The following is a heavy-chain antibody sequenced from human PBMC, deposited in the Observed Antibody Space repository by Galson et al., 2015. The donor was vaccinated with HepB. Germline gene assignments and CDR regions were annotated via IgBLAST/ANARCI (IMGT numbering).Heavy chain of an antibody. CDR3: ARLVLAGQDTAMVGPDY. D-gene: IGHD5-18*01. Sequence: SLRLSCAASGFTFSDYYMSWIRQAPGKGLEWVSYISSSSSYTNYADSVKGRFTISRDNAKNSLHLQMNSLRAEDTAVYYCARLVLAGQDTAMVGPDYWGQGTLVTVSS. J-gene: IGHJ4*02. V-gene: IGHV3-11*06. CDR2: ISSSSSYT. CDR1: GFTFSDYY.